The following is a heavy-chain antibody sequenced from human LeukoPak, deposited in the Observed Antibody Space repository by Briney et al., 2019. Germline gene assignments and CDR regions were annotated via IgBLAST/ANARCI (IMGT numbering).Heavy chain of an antibody. J-gene: IGHJ4*02. CDR3: ARDPPYYDSSGYYYDY. D-gene: IGHD3-22*01. CDR2: ISGSSIYI. Sequence: GGSLRLSCAASGFTFSTYSMNWVRQAPGKGLEWVSSISGSSIYIYYADSVKGRFTISRDNAKNSLYLQMNSLRAEDTAVYYCARDPPYYDSSGYYYDYWGQGTPVTVSS. CDR1: GFTFSTYS. V-gene: IGHV3-21*01.